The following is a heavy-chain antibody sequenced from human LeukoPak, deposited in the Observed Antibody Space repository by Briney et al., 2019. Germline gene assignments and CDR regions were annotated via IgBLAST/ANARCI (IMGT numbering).Heavy chain of an antibody. CDR1: GFTFSSYS. CDR3: ARGLGYCSSTSCYTYFDY. D-gene: IGHD2-2*02. CDR2: ISSSSGSTI. J-gene: IGHJ4*02. V-gene: IGHV3-48*04. Sequence: PGGSLRLSCAASGFTFSSYSMNWVRQAPGKGLEWVSYISSSSGSTIYYADSVKGRFTISRDNAKNSLYLQMNSLRAEDTAVYYCARGLGYCSSTSCYTYFDYWGQGTLVTVSS.